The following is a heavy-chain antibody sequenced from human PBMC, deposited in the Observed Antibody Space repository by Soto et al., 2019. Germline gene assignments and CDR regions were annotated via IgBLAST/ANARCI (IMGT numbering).Heavy chain of an antibody. CDR2: ISSDGSKK. J-gene: IGHJ4*02. Sequence: QVQLVESGGGVVQPGRSLRLSCVASGFTFSNNGIHWVRQAPGKGLEWVAVISSDGSKKYYADSVKGRFTISRDNSKNPLDLQMSSLRAEDTSVYYCAMDLYGRSSRFDYWGQGTLVTVSS. CDR3: AMDLYGRSSRFDY. CDR1: GFTFSNNG. V-gene: IGHV3-30*03. D-gene: IGHD2-15*01.